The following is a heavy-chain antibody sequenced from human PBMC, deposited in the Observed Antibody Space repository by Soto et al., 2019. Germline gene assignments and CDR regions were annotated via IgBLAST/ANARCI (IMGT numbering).Heavy chain of an antibody. CDR3: ARLGITIFGVVPRPPYYYYPMDV. V-gene: IGHV5-51*01. D-gene: IGHD3-3*01. CDR1: GFRFTNYW. J-gene: IGHJ6*02. CDR2: IYPDDSDT. Sequence: GEALKISCKGSGFRFTNYWIAWVRQMPGRGLEGMGIIYPDDSDTGHSPSLQGHVTMSADKTISTADLQWGSLRPSDTAVYYCARLGITIFGVVPRPPYYYYPMDVWGQGTTVTVSS.